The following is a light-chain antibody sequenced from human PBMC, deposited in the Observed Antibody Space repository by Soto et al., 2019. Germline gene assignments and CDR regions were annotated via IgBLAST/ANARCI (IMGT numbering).Light chain of an antibody. J-gene: IGKJ2*01. V-gene: IGKV3-11*01. CDR1: QSVSSY. Sequence: EIVLTQSPATLSLSPGERATLSCRASQSVSSYLAWYQQQPGQAPRLLIYDASNRATGIPARFSGSGSGTDFTLTISSLEPEDFAVYYCQQHNNWPMYTFGQGTKLEIK. CDR3: QQHNNWPMYT. CDR2: DAS.